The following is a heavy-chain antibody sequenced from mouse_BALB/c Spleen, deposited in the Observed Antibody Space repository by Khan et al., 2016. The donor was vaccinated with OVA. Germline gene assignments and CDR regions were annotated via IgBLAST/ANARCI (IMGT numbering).Heavy chain of an antibody. V-gene: IGHV1-7*01. CDR2: INPSTGYT. CDR1: GYTFTKYW. J-gene: IGHJ3*01. CDR3: VNHGSSSAWFTY. D-gene: IGHD1-1*01. Sequence: QVQLQQSGAELAKPGASVKMSCKASGYTFTKYWMHWVKQRPGRGLEWIGYINPSTGYTEYNQKFKDKATLTADKSSSTAYMQLSSLTSEDSAVYYCVNHGSSSAWFTYGGQGTLVTVSA.